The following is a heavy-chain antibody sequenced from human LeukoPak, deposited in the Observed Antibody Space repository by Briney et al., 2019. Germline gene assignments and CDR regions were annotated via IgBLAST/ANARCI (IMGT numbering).Heavy chain of an antibody. CDR1: GGTFSSYA. CDR2: IIPIFGTA. V-gene: IGHV1-69*13. CDR3: ARAGSGWYYYYYYMDV. Sequence: SVKVSCKASGGTFSSYAISWVRQAPGQGLEWMGGIIPIFGTANYAQKFQGRVTITADESTSTAYMELSSLRSEDTAVYYCARAGSGWYYYYYYMDVWGKGTTVTVSS. J-gene: IGHJ6*03. D-gene: IGHD6-19*01.